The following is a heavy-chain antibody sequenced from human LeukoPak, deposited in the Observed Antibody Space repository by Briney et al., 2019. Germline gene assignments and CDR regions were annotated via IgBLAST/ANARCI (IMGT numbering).Heavy chain of an antibody. CDR1: GYTFTSYD. J-gene: IGHJ6*03. CDR2: MNPNSGNT. D-gene: IGHD6-13*01. CDR3: ARGIAAAGAQVYYYYYMDV. Sequence: GASVKVSCKASGYTFTSYDINWVRQATGQGLEWMGWMNPNSGNTGYAQKFQGRVTMTRNTSISTAYMELSSLRSEDTAVCYCARGIAAAGAQVYYYYYMDVWGKGTTVTVSS. V-gene: IGHV1-8*01.